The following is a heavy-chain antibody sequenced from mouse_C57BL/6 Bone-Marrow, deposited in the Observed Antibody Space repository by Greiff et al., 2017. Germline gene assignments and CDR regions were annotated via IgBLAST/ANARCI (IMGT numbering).Heavy chain of an antibody. Sequence: EVQRVESGAELVRPGASVKLSCTASGFNIKDDYMHWVKQRPEQGLEWIGWIDPENGDTEYASKFQGKATITADTSSNTAYLQLSSLTSEDTAVYYCTTPAWFAYWGQGTLVTVSA. CDR3: TTPAWFAY. CDR2: IDPENGDT. CDR1: GFNIKDDY. V-gene: IGHV14-4*01. J-gene: IGHJ3*01.